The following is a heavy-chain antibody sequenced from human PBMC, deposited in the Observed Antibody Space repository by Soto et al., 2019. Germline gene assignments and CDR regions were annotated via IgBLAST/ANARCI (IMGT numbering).Heavy chain of an antibody. CDR2: IYWNDDK. V-gene: IGHV2-5*01. CDR1: GFSVSARGVG. D-gene: IGHD3-16*01. CDR3: VHSPWGAAPDY. J-gene: IGHJ4*02. Sequence: SGPTLVNPTQTLTLTCALSGFSVSARGVGVGWIRQPPGKALEWLAIIYWNDDKLYRPSLQSRLTITKDTSKNQVVLTMTNMDPVDTATYYCVHSPWGAAPDYWGQGTPVTVS.